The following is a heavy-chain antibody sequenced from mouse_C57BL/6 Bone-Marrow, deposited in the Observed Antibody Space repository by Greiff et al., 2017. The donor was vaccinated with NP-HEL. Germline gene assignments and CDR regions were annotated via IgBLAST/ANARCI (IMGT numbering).Heavy chain of an antibody. CDR3: ASAYCYWDFDV. Sequence: EVQLQQSGPELVKPGASVKLSCKASGYSFTDYHMNWVKQSPGKSLEWIGVINSNYGTTSSNQKFKGKATVTVDQCSSTAYMQLTSLTSEDAAVYYCASAYCYWDFDVWGTGTTVTVSS. CDR2: INSNYGTT. V-gene: IGHV1-39*01. CDR1: GYSFTDYH. D-gene: IGHD1-1*01. J-gene: IGHJ1*03.